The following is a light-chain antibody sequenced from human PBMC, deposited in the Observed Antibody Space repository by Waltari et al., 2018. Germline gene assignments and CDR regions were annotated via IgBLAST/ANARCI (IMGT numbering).Light chain of an antibody. V-gene: IGLV8-61*01. CDR1: SDSVSTNPY. J-gene: IGLJ3*02. Sequence: QTVVTQEPSASVSPGGTVTLTCELSSDSVSTNPYPSSYQQTPGQAPRTLIYSTNSRSSGVPDRFSGSILGSKAALTSTGAQADDECDYYCVLYMGSDVGVFGGGTKVTVL. CDR3: VLYMGSDVGV. CDR2: STN.